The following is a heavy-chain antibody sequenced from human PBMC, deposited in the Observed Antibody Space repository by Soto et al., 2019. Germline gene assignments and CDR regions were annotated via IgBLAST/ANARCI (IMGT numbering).Heavy chain of an antibody. CDR3: ARGADYYGSGSIFDY. J-gene: IGHJ4*02. CDR1: GFTFSSYS. CDR2: ISSSSSYI. D-gene: IGHD3-10*01. V-gene: IGHV3-21*01. Sequence: EVQLVESGGGLVKPGGSLRLSCAASGFTFSSYSMNWVRQAPGKGLEWVSSISSSSSYIYYADSVKGRFTISRDNAKNSLYLQMNSLRAKDTAVYYCARGADYYGSGSIFDYWGQGTLVTVSS.